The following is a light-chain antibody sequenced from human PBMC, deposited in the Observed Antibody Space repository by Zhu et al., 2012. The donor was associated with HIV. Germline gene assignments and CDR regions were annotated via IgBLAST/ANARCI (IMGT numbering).Light chain of an antibody. J-gene: IGKJ4*01. CDR2: GAS. CDR3: QQYDNWLT. CDR1: QSVNSN. V-gene: IGKV3-15*01. Sequence: EIVMTQSPATLSVSPGERATLSCRASQSVNSNLVWYQQKPGQPPRLLIYGASTRATGIPARFSGSGSGTEFTLTISNLQSEDFAVYYCQQYDNWLTFGGGTKVEIK.